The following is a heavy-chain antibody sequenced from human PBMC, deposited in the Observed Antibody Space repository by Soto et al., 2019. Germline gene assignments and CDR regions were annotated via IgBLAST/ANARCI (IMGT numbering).Heavy chain of an antibody. V-gene: IGHV3-64D*08. J-gene: IGHJ3*02. D-gene: IGHD5-18*01. Sequence: GGSLRLSCSASGFTFSNYAMHWVRQAPGKGLEYVSAISSTGDYTFYADSVKGRFTISRDNSKNTLYLQMSSLRPEDTAVYYCVKWRRVYIYGQSAFDTRGQGTMVTVSS. CDR1: GFTFSNYA. CDR3: VKWRRVYIYGQSAFDT. CDR2: ISSTGDYT.